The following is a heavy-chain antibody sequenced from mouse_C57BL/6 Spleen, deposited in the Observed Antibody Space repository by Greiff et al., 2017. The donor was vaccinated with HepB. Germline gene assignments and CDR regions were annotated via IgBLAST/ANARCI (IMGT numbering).Heavy chain of an antibody. CDR3: VRGGPYGYDGGYYAMDY. Sequence: VKDRFTISRDDSQSMLYLQMNNLKTEDTAMYYCVRGGPYGYDGGYYAMDYWGQGTSVTVSS. V-gene: IGHV10-3*01. J-gene: IGHJ4*01. D-gene: IGHD2-2*01.